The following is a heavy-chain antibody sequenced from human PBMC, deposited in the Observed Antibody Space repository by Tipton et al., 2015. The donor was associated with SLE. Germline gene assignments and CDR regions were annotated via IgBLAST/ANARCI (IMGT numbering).Heavy chain of an antibody. J-gene: IGHJ4*02. CDR3: ARHEAATVIYNLDF. D-gene: IGHD4-11*01. Sequence: SLRLSCSASGFTFSSFGMSWVRQAPGKGLEWVSGISVGGGSTYHADSVAGRFTISRDNSKNTLYLQMNSLRAEDTAMYYCARHEAATVIYNLDFWGQGTLVTVS. CDR2: ISVGGGST. V-gene: IGHV3-23*01. CDR1: GFTFSSFG.